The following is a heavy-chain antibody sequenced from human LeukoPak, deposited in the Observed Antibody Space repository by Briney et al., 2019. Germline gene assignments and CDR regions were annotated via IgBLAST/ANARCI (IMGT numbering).Heavy chain of an antibody. CDR3: ARDQRTVAGLAPYDY. Sequence: PGGSLRLSCAASGFTFGSYSMNWVRQAPGKGLEWVSSISSSSSYIYYADSVKGRFTISRDNAKNSLYLQMNSLRAEDTAVYYCARDQRTVAGLAPYDYWGQGTLVTVSS. J-gene: IGHJ4*02. CDR1: GFTFGSYS. CDR2: ISSSSSYI. V-gene: IGHV3-21*01. D-gene: IGHD6-19*01.